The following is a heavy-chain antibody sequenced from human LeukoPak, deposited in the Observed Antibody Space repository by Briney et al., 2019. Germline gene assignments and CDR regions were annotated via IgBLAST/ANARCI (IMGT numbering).Heavy chain of an antibody. CDR3: VRDGDAEVELDY. D-gene: IGHD1-1*01. Sequence: GGSLRLSCAASGFTFSSYWMHWVRQAPGKGLEWVSRISSDGSSTTNAESVKGRFTISRDNAKNTLYLQMNSLRGEDTAVYYCVRDGDAEVELDYWGQGTLVTVSS. J-gene: IGHJ4*02. CDR1: GFTFSSYW. V-gene: IGHV3-74*01. CDR2: ISSDGSST.